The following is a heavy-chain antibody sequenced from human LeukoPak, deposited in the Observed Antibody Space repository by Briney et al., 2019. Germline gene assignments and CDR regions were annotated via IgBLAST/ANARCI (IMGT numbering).Heavy chain of an antibody. CDR2: IIPIFGTA. Sequence: AASVKVSCKASGGTFSSYAISWVRQAPGQGLEWMGGIIPIFGTANYAQKFQGRVTITADESTSTAYMELSSLRSEDTAVYYCARGYCSGGSCYLRSGYGYWGQGTLVTVSS. J-gene: IGHJ4*02. CDR1: GGTFSSYA. CDR3: ARGYCSGGSCYLRSGYGY. V-gene: IGHV1-69*13. D-gene: IGHD2-15*01.